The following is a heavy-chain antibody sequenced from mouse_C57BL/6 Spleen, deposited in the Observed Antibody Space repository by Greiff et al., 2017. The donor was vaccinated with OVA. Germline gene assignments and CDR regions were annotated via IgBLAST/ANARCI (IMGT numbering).Heavy chain of an antibody. CDR1: GFNIKDDY. V-gene: IGHV14-4*01. J-gene: IGHJ4*01. D-gene: IGHD2-1*01. Sequence: VQLQQSGAELVRPGASVKLSCTASGFNIKDDYMHWVKQRPEQGLEWIGWIDPENGDTEYASKFQGKATITADTSSNTAYLQLSSLTSEDTAVYYCTNYGNLGDYWGQGTSVTVSS. CDR2: IDPENGDT. CDR3: TNYGNLGDY.